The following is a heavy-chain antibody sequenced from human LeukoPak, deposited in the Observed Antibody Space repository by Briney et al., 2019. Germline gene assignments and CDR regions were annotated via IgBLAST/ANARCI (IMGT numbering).Heavy chain of an antibody. CDR1: GYSFTSYW. CDR3: ARHTGGDGYNDMSDY. D-gene: IGHD5-24*01. Sequence: PGESLKISCQGSGYSFTSYWIGWVRQMPGKGLEWRGIIYPGDSDTRYSPSFQGQVTISADKSISTAYLQWSSLKASDTAMYYCARHTGGDGYNDMSDYWGQGTLVTVSS. CDR2: IYPGDSDT. V-gene: IGHV5-51*01. J-gene: IGHJ4*02.